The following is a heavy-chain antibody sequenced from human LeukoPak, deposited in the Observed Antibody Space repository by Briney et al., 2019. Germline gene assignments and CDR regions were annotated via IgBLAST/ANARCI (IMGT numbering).Heavy chain of an antibody. D-gene: IGHD5-12*01. CDR2: IKSNSGGI. Sequence: ASVKVSCKASGYTLTDHHIHWVRQAPGQGLEWMGWIKSNSGGIKYAQEFQGRVTMTRDASSSTAYMELSSLRSDDTAIYYCARDPVGGYGHLDYWGQGILVTVSS. CDR1: GYTLTDHH. J-gene: IGHJ4*02. V-gene: IGHV1-2*02. CDR3: ARDPVGGYGHLDY.